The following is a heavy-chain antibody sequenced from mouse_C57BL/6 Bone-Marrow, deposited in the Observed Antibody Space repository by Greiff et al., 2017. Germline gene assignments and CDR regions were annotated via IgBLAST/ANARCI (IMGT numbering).Heavy chain of an antibody. Sequence: VQLQQSGAELARPGASVKLSCKASGYTFTSYGISWVKQRTGQGLEWIGEIYPRSGNTYYNEKFKGKATLTADKSSSTAYMELRSLTSEDSAVYFCASLPTRGFAYWGQGTLVTVSA. CDR1: GYTFTSYG. D-gene: IGHD5-5*01. CDR2: IYPRSGNT. V-gene: IGHV1-81*01. J-gene: IGHJ3*01. CDR3: ASLPTRGFAY.